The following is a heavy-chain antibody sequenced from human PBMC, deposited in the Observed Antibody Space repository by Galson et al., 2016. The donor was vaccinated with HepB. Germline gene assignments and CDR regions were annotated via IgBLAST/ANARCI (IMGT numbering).Heavy chain of an antibody. V-gene: IGHV3-33*01. CDR2: ILPGESNK. J-gene: IGHJ6*02. CDR1: GFTFRTYG. Sequence: SLRLSCAASGFTFRTYGFHWVRRAPGKGLEWVAVILPGESNKYYAHSVTGRFTISRDNSKNTLYLQMNSLGAEDTAMYYCARALLSVGTGHSYYFGMDVWGQGTTVTVSS. D-gene: IGHD5-12*01. CDR3: ARALLSVGTGHSYYFGMDV.